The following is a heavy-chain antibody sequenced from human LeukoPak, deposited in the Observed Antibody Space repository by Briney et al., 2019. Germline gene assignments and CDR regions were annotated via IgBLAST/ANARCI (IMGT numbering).Heavy chain of an antibody. CDR2: ISSNGDNT. Sequence: PGGSLRLSCAASGFTFSNYAMHWVRQAPGKGLEYVSAISSNGDNTYYANSVKGRFTISRDNSKNTLYLQMASLRAEDMAAYYCARGSRKHYDGSGYYQYWGQGTLVTVSS. J-gene: IGHJ4*02. D-gene: IGHD3-22*01. V-gene: IGHV3-64*01. CDR1: GFTFSNYA. CDR3: ARGSRKHYDGSGYYQY.